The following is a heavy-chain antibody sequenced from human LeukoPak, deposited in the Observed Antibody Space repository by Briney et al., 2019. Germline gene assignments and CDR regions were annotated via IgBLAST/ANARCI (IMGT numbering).Heavy chain of an antibody. CDR3: ARDPGGGYSYDG. D-gene: IGHD5-18*01. J-gene: IGHJ4*02. CDR1: GFTFSTYS. Sequence: GGSLRLSCAASGFTFSTYSMNWVRQAPGKGLEWVSYISSGSSTIYYADYVKGRFTISRDNAKNSLYLQMNSLRAEDTAVYYCARDPGGGYSYDGWGQGTLVTVSS. V-gene: IGHV3-48*04. CDR2: ISSGSSTI.